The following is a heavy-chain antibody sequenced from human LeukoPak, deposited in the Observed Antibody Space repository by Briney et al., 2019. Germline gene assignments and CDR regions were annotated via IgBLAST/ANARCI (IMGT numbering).Heavy chain of an antibody. Sequence: SVKVSCRASGGTFSSYAISWVRQAPGQGLEWMGGIIPIFGTANYAQKFQGRVTITADESTSTAYMELSSLRSEDTAVYYCARDRIVATTANYFDYWGQGTLVTVSS. CDR2: IIPIFGTA. CDR1: GGTFSSYA. CDR3: ARDRIVATTANYFDY. V-gene: IGHV1-69*13. J-gene: IGHJ4*02. D-gene: IGHD5-12*01.